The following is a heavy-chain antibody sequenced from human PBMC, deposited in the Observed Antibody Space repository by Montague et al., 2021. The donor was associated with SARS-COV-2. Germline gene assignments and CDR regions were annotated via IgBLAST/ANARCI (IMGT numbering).Heavy chain of an antibody. D-gene: IGHD4-17*01. J-gene: IGHJ6*03. Sequence: SETLSLTCAVYGGSFSGYYCSWIRQPPGRGLEWMGEINHSGSTNXNTSLKSRGTISVDTSKNQFSLKLSSVTAADTAVDYCARGLYGGGDYAWAYYYYYMDVWGKGTTVTVSS. V-gene: IGHV4-34*04. CDR1: GGSFSGYY. CDR3: ARGLYGGGDYAWAYYYYYMDV. CDR2: INHSGST.